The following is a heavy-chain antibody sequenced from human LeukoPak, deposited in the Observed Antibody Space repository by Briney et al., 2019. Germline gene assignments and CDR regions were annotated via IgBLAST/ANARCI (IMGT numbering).Heavy chain of an antibody. Sequence: ASVKVSCKASGYTFTSYGISWVRQAPGQGLEWMGWINPNSGGTNYAQKFQGRVTMTRDTSISTAYMELSTLRSDDTAVYYCARDSGGGNSPYYYMDVWGRGTTVTISS. CDR1: GYTFTSYG. D-gene: IGHD1/OR15-1a*01. J-gene: IGHJ6*03. CDR2: INPNSGGT. V-gene: IGHV1-2*02. CDR3: ARDSGGGNSPYYYMDV.